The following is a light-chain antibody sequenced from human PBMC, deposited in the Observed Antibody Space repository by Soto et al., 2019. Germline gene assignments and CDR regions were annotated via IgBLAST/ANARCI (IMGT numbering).Light chain of an antibody. V-gene: IGLV1-40*01. CDR3: QSYDSSLSGWG. Sequence: QSVLTQPPSVSGAPGHRVTISCTGSSSNIGAGYDVHWYQQLPGTAPKLLIYGNSNRPSGVPDRFSGSKSGTSASLAITGLQAEDEADYYCQSYDSSLSGWGFGGGTKLTVL. CDR2: GNS. CDR1: SSNIGAGYD. J-gene: IGLJ3*02.